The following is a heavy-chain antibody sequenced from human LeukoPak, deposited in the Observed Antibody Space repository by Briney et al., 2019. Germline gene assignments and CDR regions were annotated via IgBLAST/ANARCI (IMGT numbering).Heavy chain of an antibody. V-gene: IGHV3-48*04. Sequence: GGSLRLSCAASGFTFSSYGMHWVRQAPGKGLEWISYISGGGTTKYYTDSVKGRFTISRDNAKFVMYLQMNSLRAEDTAVYYCARVASPFGVVISNWFDPWGQGTLVSVPS. CDR1: GFTFSSYG. CDR3: ARVASPFGVVISNWFDP. J-gene: IGHJ5*02. CDR2: ISGGGTTK. D-gene: IGHD3-3*01.